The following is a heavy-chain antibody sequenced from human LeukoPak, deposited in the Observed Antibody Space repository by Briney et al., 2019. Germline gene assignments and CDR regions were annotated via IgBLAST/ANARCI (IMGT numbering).Heavy chain of an antibody. J-gene: IGHJ4*02. Sequence: GGSLRLSCAASGFTFSSYAMHWVRQAPGKGLEWVAVISYDGSNKYYADSVKGRFTISRDNSKNTLYLQMNSLRAEDTAVYYCAKDASGYYYTSGLVDFWGRGTLLIVSS. CDR1: GFTFSSYA. D-gene: IGHD3-22*01. CDR2: ISYDGSNK. V-gene: IGHV3-30-3*01. CDR3: AKDASGYYYTSGLVDF.